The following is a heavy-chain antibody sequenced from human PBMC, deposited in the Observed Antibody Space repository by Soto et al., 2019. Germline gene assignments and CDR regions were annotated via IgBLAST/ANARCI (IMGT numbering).Heavy chain of an antibody. CDR2: ITSSGSFI. Sequence: GGSLRLSCAASGFTSSNSTMNWVRQAPGKGLEWVACITSSGSFIYYADSMKGRFTISRDDAKKSLYLQMNSLRAEDTAVYYCARVPAASDRTAFYYVSKFFYFDYWGRGTQVTVSS. V-gene: IGHV3-21*01. D-gene: IGHD3-22*01. CDR3: ARVPAASDRTAFYYVSKFFYFDY. J-gene: IGHJ4*02. CDR1: GFTSSNST.